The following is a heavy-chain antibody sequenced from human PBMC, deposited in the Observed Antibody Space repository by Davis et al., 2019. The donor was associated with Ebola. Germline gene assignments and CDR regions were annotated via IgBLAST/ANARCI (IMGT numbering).Heavy chain of an antibody. CDR2: INEGGYT. J-gene: IGHJ4*02. V-gene: IGHV4-34*01. CDR3: ARPGSGWLYFDY. CDR1: GGSFSGYY. Sequence: SETLSLTCAVFGGSFSGYYWTWIRQSPGKGLEWLGEINEGGYTNYNPSLKSRVTISIDTSKNQFSLKLSSVTAADTAVYYCARPGSGWLYFDYWGQGTLVTVSS. D-gene: IGHD6-19*01.